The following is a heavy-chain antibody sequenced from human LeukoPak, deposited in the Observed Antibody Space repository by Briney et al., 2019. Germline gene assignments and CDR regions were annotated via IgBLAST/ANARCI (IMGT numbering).Heavy chain of an antibody. D-gene: IGHD1-26*01. CDR2: IYDSGST. J-gene: IGHJ4*02. V-gene: IGHV4-59*01. CDR1: AGAITSYY. Sequence: SETLSLTCTVSAGAITSYYWSWIRQPPGKGLEWIGYIYDSGSTNYNPSLKSRVTISVDTSKNQFSLKLSSVTAADTAVYYCASFRRSGSYYAYFDYWGQGTLVTVSS. CDR3: ASFRRSGSYYAYFDY.